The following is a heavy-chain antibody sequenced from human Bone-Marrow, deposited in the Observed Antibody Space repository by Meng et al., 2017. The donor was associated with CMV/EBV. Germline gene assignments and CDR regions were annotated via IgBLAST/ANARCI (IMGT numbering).Heavy chain of an antibody. Sequence: GGSLRLPCAASGFTFSSYGMHWVRQAPGKGLEWVAFIRYDGSNKYYADSVKGRFTISRDNSKNTLYLQMKSLRAEDTVVYYCAKDPGPGRPLLGDYSYGMDVWGQGTTVTVSS. CDR2: IRYDGSNK. J-gene: IGHJ6*02. CDR3: AKDPGPGRPLLGDYSYGMDV. CDR1: GFTFSSYG. D-gene: IGHD2-15*01. V-gene: IGHV3-30*02.